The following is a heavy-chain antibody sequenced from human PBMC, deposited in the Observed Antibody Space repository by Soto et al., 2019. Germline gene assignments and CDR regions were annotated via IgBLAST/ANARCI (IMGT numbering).Heavy chain of an antibody. D-gene: IGHD2-15*01. J-gene: IGHJ3*02. CDR3: ARESTNCSGGSCYSGAFDI. Sequence: SETLSLTCTVSGGSISSCCYYWSWIRQHPGKGLEWIGYIYYSGSTYYNPSLKSRVTISVDTSKNQFSLKLSSVTAADTAVYYCARESTNCSGGSCYSGAFDIWGQGTRVTVSS. V-gene: IGHV4-31*03. CDR1: GGSISSCCYY. CDR2: IYYSGST.